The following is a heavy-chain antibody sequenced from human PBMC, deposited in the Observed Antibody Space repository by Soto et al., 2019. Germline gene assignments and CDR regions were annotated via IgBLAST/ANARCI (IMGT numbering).Heavy chain of an antibody. D-gene: IGHD7-27*01. CDR2: ISSNGGST. J-gene: IGHJ3*02. CDR3: AGGNWALHDAFDI. Sequence: GGSLRLSCAASGFTFSSYAMHWVRQAPGKGLEYVSAISSNGGSTYYANSVKGRFTISRDNSKNTLYLQMGSLRAEDMAVYYCAGGNWALHDAFDIWGQGTMVTVSS. CDR1: GFTFSSYA. V-gene: IGHV3-64*01.